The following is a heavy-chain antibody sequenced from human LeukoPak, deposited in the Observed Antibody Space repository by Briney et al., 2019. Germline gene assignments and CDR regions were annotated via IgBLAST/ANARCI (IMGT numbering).Heavy chain of an antibody. D-gene: IGHD5-18*01. V-gene: IGHV1-18*01. Sequence: GASVKVSRKASGYTFTSYGISWVRQAPGQGLEWMGWISAYNGNTNYAQKLQGRVTMTTDTSTSTAYMELRSLRSDDTAVYYCARAMVTSINYYYGMDVWGQGTTVTVSS. CDR3: ARAMVTSINYYYGMDV. CDR1: GYTFTSYG. CDR2: ISAYNGNT. J-gene: IGHJ6*02.